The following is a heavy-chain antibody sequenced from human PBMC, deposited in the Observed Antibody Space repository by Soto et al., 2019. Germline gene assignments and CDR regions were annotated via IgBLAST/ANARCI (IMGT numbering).Heavy chain of an antibody. D-gene: IGHD4-17*01. CDR2: IYYSGST. J-gene: IGHJ4*02. Sequence: SETLSLTCTVSVGSISSYYWSWIRQPPGKGLEWIGYIYYSGSTNYNPSLKSRVTISVDTSKNQFSLKLSSVTAADTAVYYCARTLYGDNVDYWGQGTLVTVSS. V-gene: IGHV4-59*08. CDR3: ARTLYGDNVDY. CDR1: VGSISSYY.